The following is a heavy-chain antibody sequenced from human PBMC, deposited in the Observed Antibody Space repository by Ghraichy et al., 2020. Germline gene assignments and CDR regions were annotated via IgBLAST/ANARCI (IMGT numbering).Heavy chain of an antibody. CDR3: SRCDHSHCSSASCPVDY. CDR1: GFTFGVYG. V-gene: IGHV3-49*03. CDR2: IQSYTYGAGT. D-gene: IGHD2-2*01. J-gene: IGHJ4*02. Sequence: GGSLRLSCAASGFTFGVYGLSWFRQAPGKGLEWVAFIQSYTYGAGTHYAASVRGRFSISRDDSKSIAYLQMSSLKVEDTAMYYCSRCDHSHCSSASCPVDYWGQGTLVTVSS.